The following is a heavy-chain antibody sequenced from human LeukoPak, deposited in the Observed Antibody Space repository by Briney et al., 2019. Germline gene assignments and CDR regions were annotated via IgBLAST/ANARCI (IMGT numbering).Heavy chain of an antibody. CDR2: ISAYNGNT. D-gene: IGHD2-21*02. J-gene: IGHJ3*02. CDR3: AGAVTYTNAFDI. Sequence: ASVKVSCKASGYTFTSYGISWVRQAPGQGLERMGWISAYNGNTNYAQKLQGRVTMTTDTSTSTAYMELRSLRSDDTAVYYCAGAVTYTNAFDIWGQGTMVTVSS. CDR1: GYTFTSYG. V-gene: IGHV1-18*01.